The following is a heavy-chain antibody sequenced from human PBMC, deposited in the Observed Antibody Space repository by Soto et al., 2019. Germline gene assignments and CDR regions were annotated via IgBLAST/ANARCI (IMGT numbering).Heavy chain of an antibody. CDR3: ALSAPDIVLPPSSIHFYS. D-gene: IGHD2-8*01. Sequence: GGSLRLSCVASGSTSEHFAMHWVRQSPGKALEWVSGMSWDRVTFGYADSVQGRFTISRDHAKNSVELQMDSLRPGDTAVYYCALSAPDIVLPPSSIHFYSWGQGTLVTVSS. V-gene: IGHV3-9*02. J-gene: IGHJ4*02. CDR1: GSTSEHFA. CDR2: MSWDRVTF.